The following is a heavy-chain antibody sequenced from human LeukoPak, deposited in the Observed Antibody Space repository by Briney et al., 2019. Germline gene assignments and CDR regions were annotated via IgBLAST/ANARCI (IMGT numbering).Heavy chain of an antibody. Sequence: PSETLSLTCTVSGGSISSGGYYWSWIRQHPGKGLEWIGYIYYSGSTNYNPSLKSRVTISVDTSKNQFSLKLSSVTAADTAVYYCAREPSYCSSTSCYSLVHYYGMDVWGQGTTVTVSS. CDR1: GGSISSGGYY. V-gene: IGHV4-31*03. J-gene: IGHJ6*02. D-gene: IGHD2-2*01. CDR3: AREPSYCSSTSCYSLVHYYGMDV. CDR2: IYYSGST.